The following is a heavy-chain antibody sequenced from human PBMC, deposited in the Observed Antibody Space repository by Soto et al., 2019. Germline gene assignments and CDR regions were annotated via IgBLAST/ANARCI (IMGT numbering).Heavy chain of an antibody. Sequence: VQLVESGGGLVQPGRSLRLSCAASGFTFDDYAMHWVRQAPGKGLEWVSGISWNSGSIGYADSVKGRFTISRDNAKNSLYLQMNSLRAEDTALYYCAKDGAAAGNYGMDVWGQGTTVTVSS. J-gene: IGHJ6*02. V-gene: IGHV3-9*01. CDR3: AKDGAAAGNYGMDV. CDR1: GFTFDDYA. D-gene: IGHD6-13*01. CDR2: ISWNSGSI.